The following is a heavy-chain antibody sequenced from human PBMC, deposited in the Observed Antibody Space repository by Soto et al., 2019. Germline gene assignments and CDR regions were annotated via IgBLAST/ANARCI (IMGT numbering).Heavy chain of an antibody. CDR1: GGSFSGYY. CDR3: ARCGSYYINY. V-gene: IGHV4-34*01. J-gene: IGHJ4*02. CDR2: INHSGST. Sequence: ASETLSLTCAVYGGSFSGYYWSWIRQPPGKGLEWIGEINHSGSTNYNPSLKSRVTISVDTSKNQFSLKLSSVTAADTAVYYCARCGSYYINYWGQGTLVTVSS. D-gene: IGHD1-26*01.